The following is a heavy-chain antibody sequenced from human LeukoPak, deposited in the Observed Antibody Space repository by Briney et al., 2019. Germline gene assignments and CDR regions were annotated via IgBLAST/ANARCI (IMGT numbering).Heavy chain of an antibody. D-gene: IGHD3-22*01. CDR1: GFTFSNYG. J-gene: IGHJ4*02. Sequence: GTSLRLSCAASGFTFSNYGMHWVRQAPGKGLEGVAGIWYDGGYKYYADSVKGRFTISRDNSKNTLFLQMDSLRAEDRAVYYCARNYYDSSGYQEATFNYWGQGTLVTVSS. CDR2: IWYDGGYK. V-gene: IGHV3-33*01. CDR3: ARNYYDSSGYQEATFNY.